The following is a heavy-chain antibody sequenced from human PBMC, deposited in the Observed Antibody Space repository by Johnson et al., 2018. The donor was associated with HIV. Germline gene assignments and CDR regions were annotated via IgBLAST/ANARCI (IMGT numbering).Heavy chain of an antibody. J-gene: IGHJ3*02. Sequence: QVQLVESGGGVVQPGRSVRLSCAASGLSFSSYGMEWVRQAPGKGLEWVAVIWSDGSNKHYADSVKGRFTISRDNSKNTLYMQMNSLRPGETAVYYCAEDTDEAFDIWCQGTMVTVSS. CDR2: IWSDGSNK. CDR1: GLSFSSYG. CDR3: AEDTDEAFDI. V-gene: IGHV3-33*06.